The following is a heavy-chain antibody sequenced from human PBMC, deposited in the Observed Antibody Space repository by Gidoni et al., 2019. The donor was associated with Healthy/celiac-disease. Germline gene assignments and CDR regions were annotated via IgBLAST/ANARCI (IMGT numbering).Heavy chain of an antibody. CDR1: GLPFDDYA. D-gene: IGHD6-13*01. V-gene: IGHV3-43*02. CDR2: ISGEGGST. CDR3: AKELHAGIAAAGYYYYGMDV. J-gene: IGHJ6*02. Sequence: EVQLVESGGGVVQPGGSLRLSCAASGLPFDDYAMHWVRQAPGKGLEWLSLISGEGGSTYYADSVKGRFTISRDNSKNSLYLQMNSLRTEDTALYYCAKELHAGIAAAGYYYYGMDVWGQGTTVTVSS.